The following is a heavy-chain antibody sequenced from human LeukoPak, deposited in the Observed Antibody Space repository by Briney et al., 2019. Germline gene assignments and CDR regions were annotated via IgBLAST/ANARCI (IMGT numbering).Heavy chain of an antibody. V-gene: IGHV3-30*04. D-gene: IGHD3-16*01. CDR3: AKDVPRNYG. CDR2: ISYDGSNK. CDR1: GFTFNNYA. Sequence: GGSLRLSCVASGFTFNNYAMHWVRQAPGKGLEWVAVISYDGSNKYYADSVKGRFTISRDNSKNTLYLQMNSLRAEDTAVYYCAKDVPRNYGWGQGTLVTVSS. J-gene: IGHJ4*02.